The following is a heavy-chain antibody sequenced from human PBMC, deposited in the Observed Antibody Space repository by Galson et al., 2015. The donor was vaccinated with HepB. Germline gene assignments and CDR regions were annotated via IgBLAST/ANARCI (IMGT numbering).Heavy chain of an antibody. Sequence: SLRLSCAASGFTFSSYSMNWVRQAPGKGLEWVSSISSSSSYIYYADSVKGRFTISRDNAKNSLYLQMNSLRAEDTAVYYCARDRAGKDYFDYWGQGTLVTVSS. J-gene: IGHJ4*02. V-gene: IGHV3-21*01. CDR2: ISSSSSYI. D-gene: IGHD6-19*01. CDR3: ARDRAGKDYFDY. CDR1: GFTFSSYS.